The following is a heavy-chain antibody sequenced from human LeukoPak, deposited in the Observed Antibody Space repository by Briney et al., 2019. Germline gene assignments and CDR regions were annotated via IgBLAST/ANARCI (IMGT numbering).Heavy chain of an antibody. Sequence: SETLSLTCTVSGGSISSYYWSWIRQPPGKGLEWIGYIYYSGSTNYNPSLKSRVTISVYTSKNQFSLKLSSVTAADTAVYYCARQLSSVYDSAGTPFGHWGQGALVTVSS. CDR1: GGSISSYY. D-gene: IGHD5/OR15-5a*01. CDR2: IYYSGST. V-gene: IGHV4-59*08. CDR3: ARQLSSVYDSAGTPFGH. J-gene: IGHJ4*02.